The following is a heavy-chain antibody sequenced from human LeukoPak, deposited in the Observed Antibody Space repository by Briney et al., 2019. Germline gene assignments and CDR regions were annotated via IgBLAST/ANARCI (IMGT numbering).Heavy chain of an antibody. J-gene: IGHJ2*01. CDR2: IYPDDSDT. D-gene: IGHD3-10*01. V-gene: IGHV5-51*01. CDR1: GYTFTSYW. Sequence: GESLKISCQASGYTFTSYWIGWVRQMPGKGLECMGIIYPDDSDTTYSPSFQGQVTISAVKSFSTAYLQWSSLKASDTAIYYCARLGGDTYYFGSASYPNWYFDLWGRGTLATVSS. CDR3: ARLGGDTYYFGSASYPNWYFDL.